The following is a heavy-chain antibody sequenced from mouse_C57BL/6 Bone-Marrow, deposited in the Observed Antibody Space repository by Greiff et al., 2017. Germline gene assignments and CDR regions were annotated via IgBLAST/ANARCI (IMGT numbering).Heavy chain of an antibody. CDR2: IDPSDSYT. D-gene: IGHD2-5*01. CDR1: GYTFTSYW. V-gene: IGHV1-69*01. J-gene: IGHJ4*01. Sequence: VQLQQPGAELVMPGASVKLSCKASGYTFTSYWMHWVKQRPGQGLEWIGEIDPSDSYTNYNQKFKGKSTLTVDKSSSTAYMQLSSLTSEDSAVYYCARSGYSNYVYYYAMDYWGQGTSVTVSS. CDR3: ARSGYSNYVYYYAMDY.